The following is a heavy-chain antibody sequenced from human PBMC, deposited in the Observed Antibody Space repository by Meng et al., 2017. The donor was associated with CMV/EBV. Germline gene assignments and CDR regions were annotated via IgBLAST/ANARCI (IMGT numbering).Heavy chain of an antibody. CDR1: GGTLSSFA. D-gene: IGHD1-20*01. CDR3: ASVTGIGWWYFDL. CDR2: IIPIFGTA. V-gene: IGHV1-69*12. J-gene: IGHJ2*01. Sequence: VPLVQCGAEGRKPRSPVKVSCKASGGTLSSFAISWVRQAPGQGLEWMGGIIPIFGTANYAQKFQGRVSISADESTSTAYMELSSLRSEDTAVYYCASVTGIGWWYFDLWGRGTLVTVSS.